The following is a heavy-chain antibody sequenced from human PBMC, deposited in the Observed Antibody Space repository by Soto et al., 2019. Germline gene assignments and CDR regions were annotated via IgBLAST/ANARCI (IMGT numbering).Heavy chain of an antibody. V-gene: IGHV4-34*01. CDR3: ARAAYDFWSGYPAPGRYYYYGMDV. CDR1: GGSFSGYY. CDR2: INHSGST. D-gene: IGHD3-3*01. Sequence: PSETLSLTCAVYGGSFSGYYWSWIRQPPGKGLEWIGEINHSGSTNYNPSLKSRVTISVDTSKNQFSLKLSSVTAADTAVYYCARAAYDFWSGYPAPGRYYYYGMDVWGQGTTVTSP. J-gene: IGHJ6*02.